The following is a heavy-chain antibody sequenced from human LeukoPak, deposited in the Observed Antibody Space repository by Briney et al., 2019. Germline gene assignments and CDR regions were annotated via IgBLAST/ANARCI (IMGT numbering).Heavy chain of an antibody. J-gene: IGHJ4*02. CDR3: ARAGTAGGYYFDY. CDR2: IYYSGST. V-gene: IGHV4-39*01. Sequence: SETLSLICTVPGGSISSSSYYWGWIRQPPGKGLERIGSIYYSGSTYYNPSLKSRVTISVDTSKNQFSLKLSSVTAADTAVYYCARAGTAGGYYFDYWGQGTLVTVSS. D-gene: IGHD3-16*01. CDR1: GGSISSSSYY.